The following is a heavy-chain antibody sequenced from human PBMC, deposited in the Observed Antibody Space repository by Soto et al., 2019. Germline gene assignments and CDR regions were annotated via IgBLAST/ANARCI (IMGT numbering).Heavy chain of an antibody. CDR2: INTYHGNA. CDR3: ARDGAYGELYIQH. CDR1: GYTFTNYG. V-gene: IGHV1-18*01. Sequence: QVQLVQSGAEVKKPGASVKVSCKASGYTFTNYGISWVRQAPGQGLEWMGWINTYHGNANYAQKLQGRVTMTTDTPTSTAYMELRSLRSDDTAGYYCARDGAYGELYIQHWGQCSLVTVSS. J-gene: IGHJ1*01. D-gene: IGHD4-17*01.